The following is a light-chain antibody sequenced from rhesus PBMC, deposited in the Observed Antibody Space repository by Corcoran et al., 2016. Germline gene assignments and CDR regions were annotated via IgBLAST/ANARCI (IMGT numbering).Light chain of an antibody. CDR1: QGISSY. J-gene: IGKJ2*01. Sequence: DIQMTQSPSSLSASVGDTVTITCRASQGISSYLNWIQQKPGKAPKVLTYDASRLESGGPSRFSCSGSVTDFTLTISSLQPEDFAVYYCLQYNTYPYSFGQGTKVEIK. V-gene: IGKV1-28*02. CDR2: DAS. CDR3: LQYNTYPYS.